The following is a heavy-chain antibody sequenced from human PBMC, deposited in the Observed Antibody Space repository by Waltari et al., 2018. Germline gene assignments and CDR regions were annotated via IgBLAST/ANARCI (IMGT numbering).Heavy chain of an antibody. CDR1: GGSFSGYY. J-gene: IGHJ6*03. V-gene: IGHV4-34*01. CDR2: VNHSGST. Sequence: QVQLQQWGAGLLKPSETLSLTCAVYGGSFSGYYWSWIRQPPGKGLGWLGAVNHSGSTNYNPSLKSRVTRSVDTSKNQFSLKLSSVTAADTAVYYCARGGGGYYYYYYYMDVWGKGTTVTISS. D-gene: IGHD3-10*01. CDR3: ARGGGGYYYYYYYMDV.